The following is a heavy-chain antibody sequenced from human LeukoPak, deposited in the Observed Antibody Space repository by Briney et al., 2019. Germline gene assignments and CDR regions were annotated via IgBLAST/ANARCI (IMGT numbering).Heavy chain of an antibody. D-gene: IGHD1-26*01. CDR2: IKSKGDGETI. CDR3: TGSGSYCFGRSF. J-gene: IGHJ4*02. CDR1: GFTFSNAW. Sequence: GGSLRLSCAGSGFTFSNAWISWVRQAPGKGLEWVGLIKSKGDGETIDYAAPVKGRFTISRDDSEETVYLQMNSLKTEDTAVYYCTGSGSYCFGRSFRGQGTLVTVSS. V-gene: IGHV3-15*05.